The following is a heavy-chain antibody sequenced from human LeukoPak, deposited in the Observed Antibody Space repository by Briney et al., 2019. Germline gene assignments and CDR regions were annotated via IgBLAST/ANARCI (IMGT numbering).Heavy chain of an antibody. J-gene: IGHJ4*02. CDR3: AKNGAYSGYDYIDY. CDR2: ITGSGDDK. CDR1: GFTFSSYA. V-gene: IGHV3-23*01. Sequence: GGSLRLSCAASGFTFSSYAMSWVRQAPGKGLEWVSDITGSGDDKDYAGTVKGRFTVSRDNSRNTRYLQINSLGAEDTAVYYCAKNGAYSGYDYIDYWGQGTLVTVSS. D-gene: IGHD5-12*01.